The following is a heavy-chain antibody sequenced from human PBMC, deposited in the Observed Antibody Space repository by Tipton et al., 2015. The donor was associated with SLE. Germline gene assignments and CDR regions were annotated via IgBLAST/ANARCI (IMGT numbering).Heavy chain of an antibody. J-gene: IGHJ3*02. CDR1: GYSISTGYY. CDR3: ARDDGGAFDI. D-gene: IGHD3-16*01. Sequence: TLSLTCAVSGYSISTGYYWGWIRQPPGKGLEWIGSVYHSGSTYYNPSLKSRATLAVDTSNNHFSLKLSSVTAADTAVYYCARDDGGAFDIWGQGTMVTVSS. CDR2: VYHSGST. V-gene: IGHV4-38-2*02.